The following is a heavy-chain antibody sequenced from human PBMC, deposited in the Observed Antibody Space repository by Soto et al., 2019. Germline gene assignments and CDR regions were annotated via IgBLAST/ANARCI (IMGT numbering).Heavy chain of an antibody. D-gene: IGHD3-9*01. Sequence: PSETLSLTCTVSGGSISSGGYYWSWIRQHPGKGLEWIGYIYYSGSTYYNPSLKSRVTISVDTSKNQFSLKLSSVTAADTAVYYCARVLRYFDWFHPYYYYYYYGMDVWGQGTTVTVSS. J-gene: IGHJ6*02. V-gene: IGHV4-31*03. CDR2: IYYSGST. CDR1: GGSISSGGYY. CDR3: ARVLRYFDWFHPYYYYYYYGMDV.